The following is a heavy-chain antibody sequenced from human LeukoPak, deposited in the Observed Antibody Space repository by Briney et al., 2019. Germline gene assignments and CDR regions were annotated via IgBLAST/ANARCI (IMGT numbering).Heavy chain of an antibody. CDR2: IYYSGST. CDR1: GGSISSYY. J-gene: IGHJ3*02. Sequence: KASETLSLTCTVSGGSISSYYWSWIRQPPGKGLEWIGYIYYSGSTNYNPSLKSRVTISVDTSKNQFSLKLSSVTAADTAVYYCARDRGYNYPDAFDIWGQGTMVTVSS. V-gene: IGHV4-59*01. CDR3: ARDRGYNYPDAFDI. D-gene: IGHD5-24*01.